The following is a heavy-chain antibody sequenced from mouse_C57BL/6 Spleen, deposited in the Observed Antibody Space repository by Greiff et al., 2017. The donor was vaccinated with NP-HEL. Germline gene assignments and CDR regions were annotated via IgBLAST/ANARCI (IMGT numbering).Heavy chain of an antibody. Sequence: EVMLVESGGGLVKPGGSLKLSCAASGFTFSSYTMSWVRQTPEKRLEWVATISGGGGNTYYPDSVKGRFTISRDNAKNTLYLQMSSLRSEDTALYYCAGVYDGYYFAYWGQGTLVTVSA. J-gene: IGHJ3*01. CDR3: AGVYDGYYFAY. CDR1: GFTFSSYT. D-gene: IGHD2-3*01. V-gene: IGHV5-9*01. CDR2: ISGGGGNT.